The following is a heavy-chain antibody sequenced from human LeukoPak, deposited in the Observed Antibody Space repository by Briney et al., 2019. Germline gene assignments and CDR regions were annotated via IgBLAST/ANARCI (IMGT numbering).Heavy chain of an antibody. D-gene: IGHD6-19*01. Sequence: PSETLSLTCTVSGYSISSGYYWGWIRQPPGKGLEWIGSIYHSGSTYYNPSLKSRVTISVDTSKNQFSLKLSSVTAADTAVYYCARDLREVAGFYFDYWGQGTLVTVSS. CDR3: ARDLREVAGFYFDY. CDR2: IYHSGST. V-gene: IGHV4-38-2*02. J-gene: IGHJ4*02. CDR1: GYSISSGYY.